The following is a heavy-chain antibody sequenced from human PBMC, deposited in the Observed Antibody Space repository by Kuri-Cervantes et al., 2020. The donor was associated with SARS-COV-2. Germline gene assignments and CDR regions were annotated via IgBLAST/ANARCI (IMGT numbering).Heavy chain of an antibody. CDR3: AREVTIFGAVSRGFDL. V-gene: IGHV3-7*01. J-gene: IGHJ5*02. CDR1: GGSFSGYY. Sequence: GESLKISCAVYGGSFSGYYWSWIRQPPGKGLEWVANIKHDGSETHYVDSVKGRFTTSRDNARNLLYLQMNSLRAEDTAVYYCAREVTIFGAVSRGFDLWGQGTLVTVSS. CDR2: IKHDGSET. D-gene: IGHD3-3*01.